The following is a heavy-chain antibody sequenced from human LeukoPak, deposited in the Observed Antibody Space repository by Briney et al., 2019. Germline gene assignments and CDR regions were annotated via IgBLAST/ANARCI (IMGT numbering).Heavy chain of an antibody. CDR3: SREGRYRYPLQH. CDR1: GGSFSGYY. D-gene: IGHD3-16*02. J-gene: IGHJ1*01. CDR2: INHSGST. Sequence: PSETLSLTCAVYGGSFSGYYWSWIRQPPGKGLEWIGEINHSGSTNYNPSLKSRVTISVVTSKNQYSLKLSSVTAADTAVYYCSREGRYRYPLQHWGQGTLVTGSS. V-gene: IGHV4-34*01.